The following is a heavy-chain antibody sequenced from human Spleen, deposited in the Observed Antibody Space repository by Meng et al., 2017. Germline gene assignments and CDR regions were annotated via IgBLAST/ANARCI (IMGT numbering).Heavy chain of an antibody. D-gene: IGHD1-26*01. V-gene: IGHV1-69*13. CDR3: ARSWAATDAFDI. J-gene: IGHJ3*02. Sequence: SVKVSCKALGGIFSNYVIGWVRQAPGQGLEWMGGINAVFGTTNYAQKFHNRVTITSDESTSTVYMELSSLRSEDTAVYYCARSWAATDAFDIWGQGTMVTVSS. CDR1: GGIFSNYV. CDR2: INAVFGTT.